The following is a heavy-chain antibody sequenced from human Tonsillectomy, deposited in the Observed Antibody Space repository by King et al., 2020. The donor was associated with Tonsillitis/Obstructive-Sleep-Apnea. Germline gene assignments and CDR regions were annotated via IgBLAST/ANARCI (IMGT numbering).Heavy chain of an antibody. Sequence: QLVQSGAEVKKPGASVKVSCKASGYTFSSYGISWVRQAPGQGLEWMGWISAYNGNTNYAQKLQGRVTMTTDTSTSTAYMEVRSLRSDDTAVYYCARDSMSHYFDSSGYHTFDYWGQGTLVTVSS. CDR3: ARDSMSHYFDSSGYHTFDY. V-gene: IGHV1-18*01. D-gene: IGHD3-22*01. CDR2: ISAYNGNT. CDR1: GYTFSSYG. J-gene: IGHJ4*02.